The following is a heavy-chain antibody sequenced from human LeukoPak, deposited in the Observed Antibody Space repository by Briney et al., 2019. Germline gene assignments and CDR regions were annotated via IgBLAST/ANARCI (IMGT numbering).Heavy chain of an antibody. D-gene: IGHD6-13*01. CDR1: GYTFTGYY. CDR2: INPNSGGT. CDR3: SSIAAAGTFDY. V-gene: IGHV1-2*02. Sequence: ASVTVSCKASGYTFTGYYMHWVRQAPGQGLEWMGWINPNSGGTNYAQKFQGRVTMTRDTSISTAYMELSRLRSDDTGVYYCSSIAAAGTFDYWGQGTLVTVSS. J-gene: IGHJ4*02.